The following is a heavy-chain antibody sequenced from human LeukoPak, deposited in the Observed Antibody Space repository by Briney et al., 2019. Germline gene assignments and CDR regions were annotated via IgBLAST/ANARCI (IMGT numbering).Heavy chain of an antibody. D-gene: IGHD3-10*01. CDR3: ARGSPFGNPHV. CDR2: INHSGST. V-gene: IGHV4-34*01. CDR1: GGSFSGYY. J-gene: IGHJ3*01. Sequence: PSETLSLTCAVYGGSFSGYYWSWIRQPPGKGLEWIGEINHSGSTNYNPSLKSRVTISVGTSKNQFSLKLSSVTAADTAVYYCARGSPFGNPHVWGQGTMVTVSS.